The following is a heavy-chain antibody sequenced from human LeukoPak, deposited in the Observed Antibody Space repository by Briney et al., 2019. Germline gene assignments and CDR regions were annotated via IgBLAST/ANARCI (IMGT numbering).Heavy chain of an antibody. Sequence: GGSLRLSCAASGFTFSSYEMNWVRQAPGKGLEWVSYISSSGSTIYYADSVKGRFTISRDNSKNTLYLQMNSLRAEDTAVYYCAKDYYYGSGSYGFDYWGQGTLVTVSS. CDR1: GFTFSSYE. CDR2: ISSSGSTI. CDR3: AKDYYYGSGSYGFDY. J-gene: IGHJ4*02. D-gene: IGHD3-10*01. V-gene: IGHV3-48*03.